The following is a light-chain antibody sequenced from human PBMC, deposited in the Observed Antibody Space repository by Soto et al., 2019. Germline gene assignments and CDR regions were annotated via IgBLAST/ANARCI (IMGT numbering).Light chain of an antibody. CDR2: VAS. J-gene: IGKJ4*01. CDR3: QQLDSYPLT. Sequence: DIQLTQSPSFLSASVGDRVTLTCRASQDISTYLAWYQQKPGKAPNLLIYVASTLQNGVPSRFSGTGSGTEFTLTITNLQTEDFATYYCQQLDSYPLTFGGGTEVEI. V-gene: IGKV1-9*01. CDR1: QDISTY.